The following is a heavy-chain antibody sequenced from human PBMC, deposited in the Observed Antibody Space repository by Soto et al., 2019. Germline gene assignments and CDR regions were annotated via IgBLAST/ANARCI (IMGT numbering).Heavy chain of an antibody. CDR3: ARESAVVVAAKDY. D-gene: IGHD2-15*01. CDR1: GFTFSSYS. CDR2: ISSSSRNI. V-gene: IGHV3-21*01. J-gene: IGHJ4*02. Sequence: LRLSCAASGFTFSSYSMNWVRQAPGKGLEWVSSISSSSRNIYYADSLKGRFTISRDNAKNSLYLQMNSLRAEDTAVYYCARESAVVVAAKDYWGQGTLVTVSS.